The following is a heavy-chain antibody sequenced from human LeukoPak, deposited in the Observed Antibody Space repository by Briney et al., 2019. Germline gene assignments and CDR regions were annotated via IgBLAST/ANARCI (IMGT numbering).Heavy chain of an antibody. Sequence: PSETLSLTCTVSGGSISGYYWSWIRQPPGKGLEWLGYIYYSGTTYYNPSLTSRVTISLDTSKNQFSLKLSSVTAADTAVYYCARPRGMRLRLKYFQHWGQGTLVTVSS. D-gene: IGHD4-17*01. CDR3: ARPRGMRLRLKYFQH. J-gene: IGHJ1*01. CDR2: IYYSGTT. CDR1: GGSISGYY. V-gene: IGHV4-59*12.